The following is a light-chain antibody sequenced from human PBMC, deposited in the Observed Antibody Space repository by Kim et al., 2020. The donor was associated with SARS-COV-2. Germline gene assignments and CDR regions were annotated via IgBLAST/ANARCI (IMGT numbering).Light chain of an antibody. V-gene: IGLV3-21*01. CDR3: QLWDSSSDQWI. Sequence: SYELTQPPSLSVAPGTTARITCGGNNIGTKSVHWYQQKPGQAPLLVIFYDSDRPSGIPERFSGSNSENTATLTISGVEAGDEADYFCQLWDSSSDQWIFGGGTKVTVL. J-gene: IGLJ2*01. CDR1: NIGTKS. CDR2: YDS.